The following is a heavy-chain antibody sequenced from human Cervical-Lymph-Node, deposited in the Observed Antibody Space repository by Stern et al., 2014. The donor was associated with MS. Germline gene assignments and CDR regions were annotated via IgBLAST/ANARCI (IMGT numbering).Heavy chain of an antibody. Sequence: VQLEDSGAEEKKPGASEKVSCKASGYSFTAYYMHWVPQAPGHGREWMGWIGPNSGGTKTAQNLQGRVTMTRDTSISTFYMELSGLTSDDTAVFYCARERHSMDVWGQGTTVTVSS. V-gene: IGHV1-2*02. CDR1: GYSFTAYY. CDR3: ARERHSMDV. J-gene: IGHJ6*02. CDR2: IGPNSGGT.